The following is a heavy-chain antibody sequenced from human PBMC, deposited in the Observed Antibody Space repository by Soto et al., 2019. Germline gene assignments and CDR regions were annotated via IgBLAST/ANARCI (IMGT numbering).Heavy chain of an antibody. CDR3: ARDSSSGWYPPYYYGMEG. CDR2: ISAYNGNT. V-gene: IGHV1-18*01. CDR1: GYTFTSYG. Sequence: ASVKVSCKASGYTFTSYGISWVRQAPGQGLEWMGWISAYNGNTNYAQKLQGRVTTTTDTSTSTAYMELRSLRSDDTAVYYCARDSSSGWYPPYYYGMEGWGQGTTVTVSS. D-gene: IGHD6-19*01. J-gene: IGHJ6*02.